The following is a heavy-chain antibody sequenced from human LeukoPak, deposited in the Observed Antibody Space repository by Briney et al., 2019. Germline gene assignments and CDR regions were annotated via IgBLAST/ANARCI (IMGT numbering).Heavy chain of an antibody. V-gene: IGHV3-21*01. Sequence: GGSLRLSCGASGFTFSSYSMNWVRESRGKGLEGVSSISSSSSYIFYADSVKGRYTISRHNAKNSLYLQMNSLRAEDTAVYYCARDCCTNGVCYTWGQGTLVTVSS. CDR3: ARDCCTNGVCYT. J-gene: IGHJ5*02. CDR2: ISSSSSYI. D-gene: IGHD2-8*01. CDR1: GFTFSSYS.